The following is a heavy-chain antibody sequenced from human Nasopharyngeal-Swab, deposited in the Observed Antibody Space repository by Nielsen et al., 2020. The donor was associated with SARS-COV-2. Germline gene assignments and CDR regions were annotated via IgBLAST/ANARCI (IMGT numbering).Heavy chain of an antibody. J-gene: IGHJ6*02. CDR3: AKDRDSGDDSDDYYHYYGMDV. D-gene: IGHD5-12*01. CDR1: GFTFTSYA. Sequence: GESLKISCAASGFTFTSYAMHCVRQAPGKGLEWVAVISYDGSSSYYADSVKGRFTISRDNSKNTLNLQMNNLRAEDTAIYYCAKDRDSGDDSDDYYHYYGMDVWGQGTTVTVSS. V-gene: IGHV3-30*04. CDR2: ISYDGSSS.